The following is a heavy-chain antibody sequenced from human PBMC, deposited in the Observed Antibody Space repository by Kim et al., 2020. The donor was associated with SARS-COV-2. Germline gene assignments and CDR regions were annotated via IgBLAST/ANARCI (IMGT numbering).Heavy chain of an antibody. CDR1: GFTFSSYW. D-gene: IGHD2-2*01. J-gene: IGHJ6*02. CDR3: ARDLQAEGYCSSTSCLVGYYYYGMDV. CDR2: INSDGSST. V-gene: IGHV3-74*01. Sequence: GGSLRLSCAASGFTFSSYWMHWVRQAPGKGLVWVSRINSDGSSTSYADSVKGRFTISRDNAKNTLYLQMNSLRAEDTAVYYCARDLQAEGYCSSTSCLVGYYYYGMDVWGQGTTVTVSS.